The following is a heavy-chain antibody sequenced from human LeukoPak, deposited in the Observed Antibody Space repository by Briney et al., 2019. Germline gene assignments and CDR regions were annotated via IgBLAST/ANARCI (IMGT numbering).Heavy chain of an antibody. D-gene: IGHD7-27*01. V-gene: IGHV3-53*01. Sequence: AGGSLRLSCAASGFTFSSYSMNWVRQAPGKGLEWVSVIYSGGSTYYADSVKGRFTISRDNSKNTLYLQMNSLRAEDTAVYYCARELTGVHYYYYGMDVWGQGTTVTVSS. CDR2: IYSGGST. J-gene: IGHJ6*02. CDR1: GFTFSSYS. CDR3: ARELTGVHYYYYGMDV.